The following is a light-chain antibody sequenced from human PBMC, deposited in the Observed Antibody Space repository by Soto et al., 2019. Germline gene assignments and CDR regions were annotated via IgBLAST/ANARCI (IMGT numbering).Light chain of an antibody. Sequence: QSALTQPPSASGTPGQRVTISCSGSSSNIGSNYVYWYQQLPGTAPKLLIYRNNQRPSGVPDRFSGSKSGTSASLAISGLRSEDEADYCCAAWDDSLSGPVVGTGTKVTVL. CDR1: SSNIGSNY. CDR3: AAWDDSLSGPV. V-gene: IGLV1-47*01. CDR2: RNN. J-gene: IGLJ1*01.